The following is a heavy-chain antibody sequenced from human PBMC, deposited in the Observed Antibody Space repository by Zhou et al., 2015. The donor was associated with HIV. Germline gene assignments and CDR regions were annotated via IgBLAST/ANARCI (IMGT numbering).Heavy chain of an antibody. Sequence: QVQLVQSGAEVKKPGASVKVSCKASGYTFTSYYMHWVRQAPGQGLEWMGIINPSGGSTSYAQKFQGRVTMTRDTSTSTVYMELSSLRSEDTAVYYCARTYYYGSGSYYNPLGYYGMDVWGQGTTVTVSS. CDR3: ARTYYYGSGSYYNPLGYYGMDV. V-gene: IGHV1-46*01. CDR1: GYTFTSYY. J-gene: IGHJ6*02. CDR2: INPSGGST. D-gene: IGHD3-10*01.